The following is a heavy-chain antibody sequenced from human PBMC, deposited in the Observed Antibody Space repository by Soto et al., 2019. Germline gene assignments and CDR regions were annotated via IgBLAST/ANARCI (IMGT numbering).Heavy chain of an antibody. D-gene: IGHD2-15*01. CDR1: GYIFTDYY. CDR3: ARFGSSAWWFDP. V-gene: IGHV1-2*02. CDR2: INPNNGDT. Sequence: ASVKVSCKASGYIFTDYYMHWVRQAPGQGLEWMGWINPNNGDTHYTQKFQGRVTMTRDTSSSTAYMELSRLGSDDTAVYYCARFGSSAWWFDPWGQRTLVNVSS. J-gene: IGHJ5*02.